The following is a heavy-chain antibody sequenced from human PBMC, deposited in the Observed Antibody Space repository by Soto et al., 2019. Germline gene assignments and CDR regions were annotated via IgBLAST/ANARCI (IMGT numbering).Heavy chain of an antibody. V-gene: IGHV3-23*01. CDR3: AKVHYDSSVYPINYYYYYGMDV. CDR2: ISSSGGST. D-gene: IGHD3-22*01. J-gene: IGHJ6*02. CDR1: GLTFSSYA. Sequence: GGSLRLSCAASGLTFSSYAMSWVRQAPGKGLEWVSSISSSGGSTNYADSVKGRFTISRDNSKNTLYLQMNSLRAEDTAVYYCAKVHYDSSVYPINYYYYYGMDVWGQGTTVTVSS.